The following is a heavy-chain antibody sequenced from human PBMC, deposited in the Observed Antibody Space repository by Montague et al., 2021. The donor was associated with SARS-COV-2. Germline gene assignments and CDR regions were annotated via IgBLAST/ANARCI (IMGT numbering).Heavy chain of an antibody. CDR2: INHSGST. V-gene: IGHV4-34*01. J-gene: IGHJ6*02. CDR1: GGSFSGYY. CDR3: ARVRYYGSGTSLGMDV. Sequence: SETLSLTCAVYGGSFSGYYWSWIRQPPGKGLEWIGEINHSGSTNCNPSLKSRVTISVDTSKNQFSLKLSSVTAADTAVYYCARVRYYGSGTSLGMDVWAKGPRSPSP. D-gene: IGHD3-10*01.